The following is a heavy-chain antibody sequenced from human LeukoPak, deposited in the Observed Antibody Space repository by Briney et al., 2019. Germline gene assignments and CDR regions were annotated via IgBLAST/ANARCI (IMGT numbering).Heavy chain of an antibody. CDR1: GFTFGDYA. V-gene: IGHV3-23*01. Sequence: GASLRLSCAASGFTFGDYAMSWVRQAPAKGLEWVSGIGPTGTNTYYADSVKGRFTVSRDNSKNALYLQMNSLRAEDTAVYFCAGGNSMDVWGKGTAVTVSS. D-gene: IGHD1/OR15-1a*01. J-gene: IGHJ6*04. CDR2: IGPTGTNT. CDR3: AGGNSMDV.